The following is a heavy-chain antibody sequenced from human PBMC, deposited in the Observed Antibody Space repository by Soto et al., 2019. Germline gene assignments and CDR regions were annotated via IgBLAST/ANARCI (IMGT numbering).Heavy chain of an antibody. V-gene: IGHV3-23*01. J-gene: IGHJ3*01. CDR2: IGGDGYKP. Sequence: GGSLRLSCVASEFIFSDYAMSWVRQAPGKGPEWVSVIGGDGYKPEYADSVKGRFTVSRDNSKNMLYLQMDSLRVDDTAVYYCAIDSFSHDAIYDPFDVWAQGTMVPVSS. D-gene: IGHD2-2*01. CDR3: AIDSFSHDAIYDPFDV. CDR1: EFIFSDYA.